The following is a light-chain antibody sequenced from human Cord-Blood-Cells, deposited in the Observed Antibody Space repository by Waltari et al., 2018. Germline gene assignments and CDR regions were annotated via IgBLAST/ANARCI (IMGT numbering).Light chain of an antibody. CDR2: DAS. J-gene: IGKJ4*01. V-gene: IGKV1-33*01. CDR3: QQYVISLLT. CDR1: QDISNY. Sequence: DIQITQSPSYLSASVGDRVTITCQASQDISNYLNWYQQKPGKAPKPLIYDASNLETGFPSRFSGSGSGTEFTFTISSLQPEDIATYYCQQYVISLLTFGGGTKVEIK.